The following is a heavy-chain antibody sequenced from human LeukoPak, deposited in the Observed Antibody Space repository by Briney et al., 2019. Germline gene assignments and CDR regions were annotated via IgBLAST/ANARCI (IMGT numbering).Heavy chain of an antibody. CDR3: ARDLETRGSHVVHYFPPFDY. D-gene: IGHD1-26*01. CDR2: ISRSSTYI. Sequence: GGSLRLSCAASGFTFSSYTMNWVRQAPGKGLEWVSSISRSSTYIYFADSVRGRFTVSRDNAKNSLYLQMNSLRAEDTAVYYCARDLETRGSHVVHYFPPFDYWGQGTQVTISS. J-gene: IGHJ4*02. V-gene: IGHV3-21*01. CDR1: GFTFSSYT.